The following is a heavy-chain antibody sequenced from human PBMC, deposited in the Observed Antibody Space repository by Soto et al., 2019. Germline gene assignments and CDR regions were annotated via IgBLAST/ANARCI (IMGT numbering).Heavy chain of an antibody. D-gene: IGHD3-3*01. CDR1: GGSISSYY. CDR3: ARRYDFWSCYLYYYYMGV. Sequence: QVQLQESGPGLVKPSETLSLTCTVSGGSISSYYWSWIRQPPGKGLEWIGYIYYSGSTNYNPSLKSRVTISVDTSKNQFSLKLSSVPAADTAVYYCARRYDFWSCYLYYYYMGVWGKGTTVTVSS. J-gene: IGHJ6*03. CDR2: IYYSGST. V-gene: IGHV4-59*08.